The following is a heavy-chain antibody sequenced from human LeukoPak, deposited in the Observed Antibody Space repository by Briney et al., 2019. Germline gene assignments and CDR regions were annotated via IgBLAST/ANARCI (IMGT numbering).Heavy chain of an antibody. CDR3: ARIRYDFWSGYYFSTGFDY. D-gene: IGHD3-3*01. J-gene: IGHJ4*02. V-gene: IGHV4-39*07. CDR2: INHSGST. Sequence: PSETLSLTCSVSGDSISSSYYYWGWIRQPPGKGLEWIGEINHSGSTNYNPSLKSRVTISVDTSKNQFSLKLSSVTAADTAVYYCARIRYDFWSGYYFSTGFDYWGQGTLVTVSS. CDR1: GDSISSSYYY.